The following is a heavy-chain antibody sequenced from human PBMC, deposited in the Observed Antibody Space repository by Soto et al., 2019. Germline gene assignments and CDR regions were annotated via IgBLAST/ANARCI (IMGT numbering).Heavy chain of an antibody. D-gene: IGHD5-18*01. J-gene: IGHJ6*02. CDR3: ARDGYSYGTYYYYYGMDV. V-gene: IGHV1-69*13. CDR1: GGTFSSYA. CDR2: IIPIFGTA. Sequence: GASVKVSCKASGGTFSSYAISWVRQAPGQGLEWMGGIIPIFGTANYAQKFQGRVTITADESTSTAYMELSSLRSEDTAVYYCARDGYSYGTYYYYYGMDVWGQGTTVTVYS.